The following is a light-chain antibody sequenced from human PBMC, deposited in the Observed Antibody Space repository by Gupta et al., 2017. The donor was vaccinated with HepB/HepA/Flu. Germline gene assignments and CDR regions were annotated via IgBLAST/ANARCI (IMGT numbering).Light chain of an antibody. CDR3: MQATHLPRT. CDR1: ESLVHSNGNTY. J-gene: IGKJ1*01. Sequence: DIVMTQTPLSSSVALGQSTSISCRCSESLVHSNGNTYVSWHQQRPGKTPRLLIYGISNRFSGVPDRFSGSGAGTDFTLKISRVEAEDVGVYFCMQATHLPRTFGQGTKVEIQ. V-gene: IGKV2-24*01. CDR2: GIS.